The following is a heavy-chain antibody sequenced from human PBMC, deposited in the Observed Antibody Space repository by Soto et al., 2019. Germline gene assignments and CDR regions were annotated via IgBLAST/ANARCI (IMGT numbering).Heavy chain of an antibody. J-gene: IGHJ5*02. CDR3: ARVQKIGKINWFDP. V-gene: IGHV4-31*03. Sequence: SETLSLTCTVSGGSISSGGYYWSWIRQHPGKGLEWFGYIYYSGSTYYNPSLKSRVTISVDTSKNQFSLKLSSVTAADTAVYYCARVQKIGKINWFDPWGQGTLVTVSS. CDR1: GGSISSGGYY. CDR2: IYYSGST. D-gene: IGHD1-1*01.